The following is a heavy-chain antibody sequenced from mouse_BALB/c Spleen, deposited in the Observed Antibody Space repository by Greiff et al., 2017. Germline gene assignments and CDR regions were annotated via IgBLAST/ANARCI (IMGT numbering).Heavy chain of an antibody. V-gene: IGHV1-77*01. J-gene: IGHJ2*01. CDR3: ASPYCYGGSMYYFDD. Sequence: LLESGPDLVKPGASVKMSCTASGYSFTDYVISWVKQRTGQGLEWIGEIYPGSGSTYYNEKLKGKATLAADKSSNTTYMQLSSLTSEDSAVYFSASPYCYGGSMYYFDDWGEGTTLTVAS. CDR2: IYPGSGST. CDR1: GYSFTDYV. D-gene: IGHD1-1*01.